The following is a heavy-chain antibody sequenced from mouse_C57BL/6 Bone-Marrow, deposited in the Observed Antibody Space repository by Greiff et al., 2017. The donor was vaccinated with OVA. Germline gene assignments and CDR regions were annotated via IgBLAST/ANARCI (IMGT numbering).Heavy chain of an antibody. CDR2: IYPGDGDT. V-gene: IGHV1-82*01. CDR3: ARRGVFDY. Sequence: VQLQQSGPELVKPGASVKISCKASGYAFSSSWMNWVKQRPGKGLEWIGRIYPGDGDTNYNGKFKGKATLTADKSSSTAYMQLSSLTSEDCAVYFCARRGVFDYWGQGTTLTVSS. J-gene: IGHJ2*01. CDR1: GYAFSSSW.